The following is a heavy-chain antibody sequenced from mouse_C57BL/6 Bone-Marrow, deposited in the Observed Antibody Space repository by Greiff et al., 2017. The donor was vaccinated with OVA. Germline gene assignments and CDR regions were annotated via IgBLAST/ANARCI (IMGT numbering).Heavy chain of an antibody. CDR3: LDSSGYYCDY. J-gene: IGHJ2*01. V-gene: IGHV14-4*01. D-gene: IGHD3-2*02. CDR1: GFNIKDDY. CDR2: IDPENGDT. Sequence: EVQLQQSGAELVRPGASVKLSCTASGFNIKDDYMHWVKQRPEQGLEWIGWIDPENGDTEYASKFQGKATITADTSSNTAYLQLSSLTSEDTAVYYCLDSSGYYCDYWGQGTTLTVSS.